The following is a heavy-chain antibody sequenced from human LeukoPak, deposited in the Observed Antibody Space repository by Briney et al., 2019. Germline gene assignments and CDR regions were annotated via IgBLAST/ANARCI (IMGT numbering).Heavy chain of an antibody. CDR1: GYTFTSYA. D-gene: IGHD2-8*01. V-gene: IGHV7-4-1*02. CDR3: ALDCTNGVCSTYDY. CDR2: INTNTGNP. Sequence: AASVKVSCKASGYTFTSYAMNWVRQAPGQGLEWMGWINTNTGNPTYAQGFTGRFVFSLDTSVSTAYLQISSLKAEDTAVYYYALDCTNGVCSTYDYWGQGTLVTVSS. J-gene: IGHJ4*02.